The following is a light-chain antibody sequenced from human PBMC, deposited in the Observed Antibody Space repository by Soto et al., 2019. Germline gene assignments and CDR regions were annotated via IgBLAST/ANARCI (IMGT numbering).Light chain of an antibody. Sequence: DIQMTQSPSSLSASVGDRVTITCRASQGIRSWLAWYQQKPEKAPKSLIYAASTLQSGVPSGFSGSGSEADFTITLGSLQHEDFATYYCQKYNTYTLTFGGGNKVEIK. CDR3: QKYNTYTLT. V-gene: IGKV1D-16*01. J-gene: IGKJ4*01. CDR1: QGIRSW. CDR2: AAS.